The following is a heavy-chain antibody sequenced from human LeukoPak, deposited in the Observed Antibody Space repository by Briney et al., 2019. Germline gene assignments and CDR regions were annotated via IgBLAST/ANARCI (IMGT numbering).Heavy chain of an antibody. CDR1: GFTFSTYT. Sequence: GGSLRLSCAASGFTFSTYTMHWVRQAPGKGLEYVSAISSNGGNKYYANSVKGRFTISRDNSKNTLYLQMGSLRAEDMAVYYCAREYCTVNSCYQSSLGYWGQGTLVTVSS. CDR2: ISSNGGNK. CDR3: AREYCTVNSCYQSSLGY. V-gene: IGHV3-64*01. D-gene: IGHD2-2*01. J-gene: IGHJ4*02.